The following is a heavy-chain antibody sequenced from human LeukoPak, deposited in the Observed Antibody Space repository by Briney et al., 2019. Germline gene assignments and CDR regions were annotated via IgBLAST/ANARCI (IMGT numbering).Heavy chain of an antibody. CDR3: AKLAKYFYGAETFYFFEH. Sequence: GGSLRLSCAASGFTFSSYEMNWVRQAPGKGLEWVSYISSSGSTIYYADSVKGRFTISRDNGKNSLYLQMNSPRVEDTAVYYCAKLAKYFYGAETFYFFEHWGQGTPVTASS. CDR2: ISSSGSTI. J-gene: IGHJ4*02. CDR1: GFTFSSYE. D-gene: IGHD3-10*01. V-gene: IGHV3-48*03.